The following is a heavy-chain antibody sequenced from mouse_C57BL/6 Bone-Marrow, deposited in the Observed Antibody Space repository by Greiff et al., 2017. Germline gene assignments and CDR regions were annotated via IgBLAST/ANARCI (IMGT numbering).Heavy chain of an antibody. D-gene: IGHD2-1*01. Sequence: QVQLKESGAELVRPGASVKLSCKASGYTFTDYYINWVKQRPGQGLEWIARIYPGSGNTYYNEKFKGKATLTAEKSSSTAYMQLSSLTSEDSAVYFCALYYGNYDFDYWGQGTTLTVSS. CDR3: ALYYGNYDFDY. V-gene: IGHV1-76*01. CDR1: GYTFTDYY. CDR2: IYPGSGNT. J-gene: IGHJ2*01.